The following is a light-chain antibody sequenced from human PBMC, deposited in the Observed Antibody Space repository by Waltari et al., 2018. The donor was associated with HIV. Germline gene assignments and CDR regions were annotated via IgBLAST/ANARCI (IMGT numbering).Light chain of an antibody. V-gene: IGLV3-21*02. CDR1: NIGIKT. J-gene: IGLJ2*01. CDR2: DDT. CDR3: QVWDESSEHVV. Sequence: SYVLTQAPSVSVAPGQAASITCGGNNIGIKTVHWYQQKPGQAPVLVVYDDTDRPSGIPERFSGSNSGNTATLTISRVEAGDEADYYCQVWDESSEHVVFGGGTKVTAL.